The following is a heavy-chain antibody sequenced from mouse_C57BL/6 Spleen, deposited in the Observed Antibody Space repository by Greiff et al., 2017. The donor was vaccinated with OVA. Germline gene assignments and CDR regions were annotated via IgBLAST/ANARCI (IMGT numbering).Heavy chain of an antibody. CDR2: IRLKSDNYAT. Sequence: EVKVEESGGGLVQPGGSMKLSCVASGFTFSNYWMNWVRQSPEKGLEWVAQIRLKSDNYATHYAESVKGRFTISRDDSKSSVYLQMNNLRAEDTGIYYCTRIYYDYEGFAYWGQGTLVTVSA. CDR3: TRIYYDYEGFAY. CDR1: GFTFSNYW. J-gene: IGHJ3*01. V-gene: IGHV6-3*01. D-gene: IGHD2-4*01.